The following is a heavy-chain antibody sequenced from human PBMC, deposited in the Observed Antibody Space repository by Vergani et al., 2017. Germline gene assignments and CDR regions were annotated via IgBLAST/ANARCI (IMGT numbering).Heavy chain of an antibody. CDR2: IKSKTDGGTT. Sequence: EVQLVESGGGLVKPGGSLRLSCAASGFTFSNAWMSWVRQAPGKGLEWVGRIKSKTDGGTTDYAAPVKGRFTISRDDSKNTAYLQMNSLKTEDTAVYYCTRHDGGLLWFEESPYYYCYGMDVWGQGTTVTVSS. D-gene: IGHD3-10*01. CDR3: TRHDGGLLWFEESPYYYCYGMDV. CDR1: GFTFSNAW. V-gene: IGHV3-15*01. J-gene: IGHJ6*02.